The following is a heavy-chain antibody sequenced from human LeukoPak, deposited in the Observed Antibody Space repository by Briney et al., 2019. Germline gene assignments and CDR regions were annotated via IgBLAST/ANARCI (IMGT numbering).Heavy chain of an antibody. J-gene: IGHJ4*02. Sequence: NSSETLSLTCAVYGGSFSGYYWSWIRQPPGKGLEWIGEINHSGSTNYNPSLKSRVTISVDTSKNQFSLKLSSVTAADTAVYYCARGRTYYDSSGYYYAPAPFDYWGQGTLVTVSS. V-gene: IGHV4-34*01. D-gene: IGHD3-22*01. CDR2: INHSGST. CDR3: ARGRTYYDSSGYYYAPAPFDY. CDR1: GGSFSGYY.